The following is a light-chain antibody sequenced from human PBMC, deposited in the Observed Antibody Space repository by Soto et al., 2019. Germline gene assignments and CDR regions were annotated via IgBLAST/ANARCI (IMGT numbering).Light chain of an antibody. CDR1: SSNIGNNY. Sequence: QSVLTQPPSVSAAPGQKVTISCSGSSSNIGNNYVSWYQQLPGTAPKLLIYENNKRSSGIPDRFSGSKSGTSATLGITGLQTGDEADYYCGTWDNSLSTGVFGGGTEVTVL. CDR2: ENN. CDR3: GTWDNSLSTGV. J-gene: IGLJ2*01. V-gene: IGLV1-51*02.